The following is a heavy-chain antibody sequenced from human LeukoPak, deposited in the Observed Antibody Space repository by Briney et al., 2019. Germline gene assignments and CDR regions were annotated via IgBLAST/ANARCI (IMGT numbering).Heavy chain of an antibody. V-gene: IGHV1-69*13. J-gene: IGHJ4*02. D-gene: IGHD4-17*01. CDR1: GGTFSSYA. CDR2: IIPIFGTA. CDR3: ARDGQYGDYVDY. Sequence: ASVKVSCKASGGTFSSYAISWVRQAPGQGLEWMGGIIPIFGTANYAQKFQGRVTITADESTSTAYMELSSLRSEDTAVYYCARDGQYGDYVDYWGQRTLVTVSS.